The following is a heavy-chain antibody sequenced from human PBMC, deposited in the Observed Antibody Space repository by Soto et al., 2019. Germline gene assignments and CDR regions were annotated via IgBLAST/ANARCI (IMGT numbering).Heavy chain of an antibody. J-gene: IGHJ5*02. V-gene: IGHV2-26*01. CDR1: GFSLSNARLG. Sequence: QVTLKESGPVVVKPTETLTLTCTVSGFSLSNARLGVSWIRQPPGKALEWLAHIFSNDEQSYSTSLKNRLTLSKDTSKSQVVLSMTDVDPVDSATYYCALIKDCSRADCYLASFDPLCHGTLVTVSS. D-gene: IGHD2-2*01. CDR3: ALIKDCSRADCYLASFDP. CDR2: IFSNDEQ.